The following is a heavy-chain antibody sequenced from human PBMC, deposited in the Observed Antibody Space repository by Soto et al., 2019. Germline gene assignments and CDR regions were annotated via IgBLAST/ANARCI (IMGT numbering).Heavy chain of an antibody. Sequence: GGSLRLSCAAYGFTFSSYGMHWVRQAPGKGLEWVAVISYDGSNKYYADSVKGRFTISRDNSKNTLYLQMNSLRAEDTAVYYCAKEDYDSSGYFDYWGQGTLVTVSS. J-gene: IGHJ4*02. CDR2: ISYDGSNK. CDR1: GFTFSSYG. CDR3: AKEDYDSSGYFDY. D-gene: IGHD3-22*01. V-gene: IGHV3-30*18.